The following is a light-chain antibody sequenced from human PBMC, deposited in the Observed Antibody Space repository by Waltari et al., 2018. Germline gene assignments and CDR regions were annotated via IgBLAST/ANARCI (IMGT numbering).Light chain of an antibody. CDR3: SSQSSNDVVL. Sequence: QSALTQPASVSGSPGQSVTILCAGTSNDVGGYNSVSWYQEHPGQAPRVIIYDVSDRPSGVSDRFSGSKSGNTASLTISGHQAEDEADYYCSSQSSNDVVLFGGGTKLTVL. V-gene: IGLV2-14*01. CDR2: DVS. J-gene: IGLJ2*01. CDR1: SNDVGGYNS.